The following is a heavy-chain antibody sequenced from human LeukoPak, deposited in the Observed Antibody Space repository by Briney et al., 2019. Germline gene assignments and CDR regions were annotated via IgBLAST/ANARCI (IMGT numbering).Heavy chain of an antibody. CDR1: GFTFSSYW. CDR3: ARVVSSSSGVDY. CDR2: IKQDGSQK. J-gene: IGHJ4*02. V-gene: IGHV3-7*01. Sequence: GGSLTLSCAASGFTFSSYWMSWVRQAPGKGLEWVANIKQDGSQKYYVDSVKGRLTISRDNAKNSLYLQMNSLSAEDTAVYYCARVVSSSSGVDYWGQGTLVTVSS. D-gene: IGHD6-6*01.